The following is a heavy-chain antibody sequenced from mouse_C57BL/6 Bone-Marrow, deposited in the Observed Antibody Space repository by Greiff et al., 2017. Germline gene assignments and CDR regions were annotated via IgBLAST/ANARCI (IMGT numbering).Heavy chain of an antibody. CDR3: ARSLYYGSSLWYFDV. V-gene: IGHV1-81*01. D-gene: IGHD1-1*01. CDR2: IYPRSGNT. Sequence: VMLVESGAELARPGASVKLSCKASGYTFTSYGISWVKQRTGQGLEWIGEIYPRSGNTYYNEKFKGKATLTADKSSSTAYMELRSLTSEDSAVYFCARSLYYGSSLWYFDVWGTGTTVTVSS. CDR1: GYTFTSYG. J-gene: IGHJ1*03.